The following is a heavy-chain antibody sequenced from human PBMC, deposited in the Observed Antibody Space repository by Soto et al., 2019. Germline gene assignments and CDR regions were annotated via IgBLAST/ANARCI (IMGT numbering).Heavy chain of an antibody. J-gene: IGHJ3*02. CDR1: GFTFSDYY. D-gene: IGHD3-9*01. Sequence: GSLRLSCAASGFTFSDYYMSWIRQAPGKGLEWVSYISSSNSYTNYADSVKGRFTISRDNAKNSLYLQMNSLRAEDTALYYCARDADILTGSDVFDIWGQGTMVTVSS. V-gene: IGHV3-11*05. CDR2: ISSSNSYT. CDR3: ARDADILTGSDVFDI.